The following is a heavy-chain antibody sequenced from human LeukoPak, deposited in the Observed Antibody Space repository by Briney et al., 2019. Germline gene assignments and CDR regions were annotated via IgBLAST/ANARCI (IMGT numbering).Heavy chain of an antibody. CDR2: INHSGST. J-gene: IGHJ4*02. CDR3: ARSQFDRFGELLSDY. CDR1: GGSSSGYY. V-gene: IGHV4-34*01. Sequence: SETLSLTCAVYGGSSSGYYWSWIRQPPGKGLEWIGEINHSGSTNYNPSLKSRVTISVDTSENQFSLKLSSVTAADTAVYYCARSQFDRFGELLSDYWGQGTLVTVSS. D-gene: IGHD3-10*01.